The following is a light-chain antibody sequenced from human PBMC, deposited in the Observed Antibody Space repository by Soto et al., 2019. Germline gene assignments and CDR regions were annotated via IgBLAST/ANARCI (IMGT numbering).Light chain of an antibody. CDR3: QQYRSSRT. CDR1: PSASSGR. Sequence: EGVNTESSATRPRSAGQRATLSCRARPSASSGRVAWSQQTPGHAPWLLIYGPSSSATGIPDRFSGTGSDTDFTHTITRLEPEDFAVYYWQQYRSSRTFGQGTKVDIK. V-gene: IGKV3-20*01. CDR2: GPS. J-gene: IGKJ1*01.